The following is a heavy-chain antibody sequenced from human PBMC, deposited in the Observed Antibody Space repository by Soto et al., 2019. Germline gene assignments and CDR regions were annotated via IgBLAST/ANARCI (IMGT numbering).Heavy chain of an antibody. CDR3: AKHDSSGYSGFDY. V-gene: IGHV3-30*18. Sequence: QVQLVESGGGVVQPGRSLRLSCAASGFTFSSYGMHWVRQAPGKGLEWVAVISYDGSNKYYADSVKGRFTISRDNSKNTLYLQMNSLRAEDTAVYYWAKHDSSGYSGFDYWGQGTLVTVSS. J-gene: IGHJ4*02. CDR2: ISYDGSNK. D-gene: IGHD3-22*01. CDR1: GFTFSSYG.